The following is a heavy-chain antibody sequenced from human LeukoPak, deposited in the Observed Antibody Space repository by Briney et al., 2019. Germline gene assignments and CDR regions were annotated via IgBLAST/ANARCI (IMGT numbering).Heavy chain of an antibody. CDR3: ASGSGSYSHWFDP. V-gene: IGHV4-4*07. CDR1: GGSISSYY. Sequence: SETLLLTCTVSGGSISSYYGSWIRQPAGRGQEWIGRLYASGSTNYSPSLKGRVTMSIDTSKNQFSLELTSVTAADTAIYYCASGSGSYSHWFDPWGQGTLVAVSS. J-gene: IGHJ5*02. D-gene: IGHD3-10*01. CDR2: LYASGST.